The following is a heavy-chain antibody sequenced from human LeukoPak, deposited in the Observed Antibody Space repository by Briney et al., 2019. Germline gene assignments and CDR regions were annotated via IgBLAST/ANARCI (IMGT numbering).Heavy chain of an antibody. V-gene: IGHV4-4*02. CDR2: VHLSGAS. D-gene: IGHD3-3*01. CDR1: GGSILTTNW. CDR3: TRESGAFSPFGF. J-gene: IGHJ4*02. Sequence: PSETLSLTCAVSGGSILTTNWWSWVRQPPGKGLEWTGEVHLSGASNYNPSLKRRVNMSIDKSKNQLSLELTSVTAADTAIYYCTRESGAFSPFGFWGQGTLVTVSS.